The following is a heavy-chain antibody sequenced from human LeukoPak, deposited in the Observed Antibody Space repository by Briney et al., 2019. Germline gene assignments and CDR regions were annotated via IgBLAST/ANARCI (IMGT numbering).Heavy chain of an antibody. CDR1: GGTFSSYA. CDR2: IIPIFSTA. D-gene: IGHD6-6*01. J-gene: IGHJ5*02. V-gene: IGHV1-69*05. Sequence: SVKVSRKAAGGTFSSYAISRVRHAPAQGLEWMGGIIPIFSTANYAQKYEGRVKITTDEATSTAYMELSSLRSEDTAGYYCARDTLAVGGSSRTAISSWFDPWGQGTLVTVSS. CDR3: ARDTLAVGGSSRTAISSWFDP.